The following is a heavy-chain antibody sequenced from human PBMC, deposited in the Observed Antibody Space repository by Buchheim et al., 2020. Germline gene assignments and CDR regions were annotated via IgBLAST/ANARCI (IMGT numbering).Heavy chain of an antibody. CDR1: GFTFSSYG. V-gene: IGHV3-30*18. CDR3: AKLFVSIAVDGTDIVWDY. CDR2: ISYGGSNK. J-gene: IGHJ4*02. D-gene: IGHD6-19*01. Sequence: QVQLVESGGGVVQPGRSLRLSCAASGFTFSSYGMHWVRQAPGKGLEWVAVISYGGSNKYYADAVKGRFTISRDKSKNTLYLQMNSLRAEDTAVYYCAKLFVSIAVDGTDIVWDYWGQGTL.